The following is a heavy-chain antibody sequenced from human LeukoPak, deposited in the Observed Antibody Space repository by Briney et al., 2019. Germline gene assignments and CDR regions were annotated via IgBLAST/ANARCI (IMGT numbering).Heavy chain of an antibody. CDR3: ASWTYDYGSSSSPELS. CDR1: GFSFSNYW. Sequence: PGGSLRLSCAASGFSFSNYWMHWVRQAPGKGLVWVSRINSDGSSTTYADSVKGRFTISRDNAKNTLYLQMDSLRAEDTAVYYCASWTYDYGSSSSPELSWGQGTLVTVSS. V-gene: IGHV3-74*01. CDR2: INSDGSST. J-gene: IGHJ5*02. D-gene: IGHD3-22*01.